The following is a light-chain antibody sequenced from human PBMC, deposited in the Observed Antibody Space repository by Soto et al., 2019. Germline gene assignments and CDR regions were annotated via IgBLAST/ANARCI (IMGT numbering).Light chain of an antibody. CDR3: QQYNSYLWT. V-gene: IGKV3-20*01. J-gene: IGKJ1*01. CDR1: QTVRNNY. Sequence: EVELSMSPGTLSLSPGERATLSCRASQTVRNNYLAWYQQKPGQAPRLLIYDASSRATGIPDRFSGGGSGTDFTLTISSLQPDDFATYYCQQYNSYLWTVGQGTKVDI. CDR2: DAS.